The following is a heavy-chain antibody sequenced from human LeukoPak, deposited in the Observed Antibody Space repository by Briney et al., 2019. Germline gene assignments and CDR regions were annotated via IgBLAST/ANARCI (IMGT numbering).Heavy chain of an antibody. V-gene: IGHV3-23*01. D-gene: IGHD2-2*01. Sequence: PGGSLRLSCAASGFTFSSYAMSWVRQAPGKGLEWVSAISGSGGSTYYADSVKGRFTISRDNSKNTLYLQMNSLRAEDTAVYYCAKGYCSSTSCSNTYYFDYWGQGTLVTVSS. J-gene: IGHJ4*02. CDR2: ISGSGGST. CDR3: AKGYCSSTSCSNTYYFDY. CDR1: GFTFSSYA.